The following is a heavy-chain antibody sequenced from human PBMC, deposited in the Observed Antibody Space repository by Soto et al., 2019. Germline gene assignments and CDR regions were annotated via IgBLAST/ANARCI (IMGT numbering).Heavy chain of an antibody. J-gene: IGHJ3*02. CDR1: GFTFSSYW. Sequence: GGSLRLSCAASGFTFSSYWMSWVRQAPGKGLEWVANIKQDGSEKYYVDSVKGRFTISRDNAKNSLYLQMNSLRAEDTAVYYCARDLYYGDNDAFDIWGQGTMVTVSS. CDR2: IKQDGSEK. CDR3: ARDLYYGDNDAFDI. V-gene: IGHV3-7*01. D-gene: IGHD4-17*01.